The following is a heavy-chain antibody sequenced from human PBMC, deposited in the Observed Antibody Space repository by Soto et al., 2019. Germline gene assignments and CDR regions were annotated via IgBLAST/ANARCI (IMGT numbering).Heavy chain of an antibody. Sequence: SQTLSLTCAISGDSVSSNSAAWNWIRQSPSRGLEWLGRTYYRSKWYNDYAVSVKSRITINPDTSKNQFSLQLNSVTPEDTAVYYCARYFWLTKNNRSSYFVILTGYSRNSFVFRGQGLLVTVSS. CDR1: GDSVSSNSAA. CDR2: TYYRSKWYN. CDR3: ARYFWLTKNNRSSYFVILTGYSRNSFVF. J-gene: IGHJ1*01. D-gene: IGHD3-9*01. V-gene: IGHV6-1*01.